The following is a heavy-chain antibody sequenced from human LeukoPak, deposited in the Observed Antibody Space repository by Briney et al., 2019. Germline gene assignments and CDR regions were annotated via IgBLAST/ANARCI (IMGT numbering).Heavy chain of an antibody. CDR1: GFTFSNAW. CDR3: TTDERPYYDILTGYYSEY. Sequence: GGSLRLSCAASGFTFSNAWMSWVRQAPGKGLEWVGRIKSKTDGGTTDYAAPVKGRFTISRDDSKNTLYLQMNSLKTEDTAVYYCTTDERPYYDILTGYYSEYWGQGTLVTVSS. J-gene: IGHJ4*02. CDR2: IKSKTDGGTT. V-gene: IGHV3-15*01. D-gene: IGHD3-9*01.